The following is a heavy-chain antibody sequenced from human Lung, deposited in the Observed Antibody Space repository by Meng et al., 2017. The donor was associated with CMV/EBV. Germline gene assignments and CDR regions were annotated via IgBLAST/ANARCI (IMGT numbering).Heavy chain of an antibody. D-gene: IGHD3-10*01. CDR2: IPHSGSS. V-gene: IGHV4-4*02. CDR1: GDSITNHNW. J-gene: IGHJ1*01. CDR3: LRRSGGSV. Sequence: GQLREAGPAPVKPSETLSLTCAVSGDSITNHNWWAWVRQPPGKGLEWIGEIPHSGSSAYNPSLKSRVSMSIDKSKNQFSLKLTSVTAADTAVYHCLRRSGGSVWGQGTLVTVSS.